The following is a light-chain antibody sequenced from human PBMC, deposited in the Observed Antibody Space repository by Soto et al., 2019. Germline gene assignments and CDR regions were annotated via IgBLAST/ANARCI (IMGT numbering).Light chain of an antibody. CDR2: CAS. J-gene: IGKJ2*01. Sequence: EIVMTQSPVTLSVSPGERATLSCRASQSVSSKLAWYQQKPGQAPRLLIYCASTRATGIPARFSGSGSGTEFTLSISSLQSEDCAVYYCQQYNNWPQTFGQGTKLEIK. CDR3: QQYNNWPQT. V-gene: IGKV3-15*01. CDR1: QSVSSK.